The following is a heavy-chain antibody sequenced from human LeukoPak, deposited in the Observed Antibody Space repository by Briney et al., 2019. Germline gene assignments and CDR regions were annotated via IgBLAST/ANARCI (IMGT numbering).Heavy chain of an antibody. CDR2: IWYDGSNK. Sequence: GGSLRLSCAASGFTFSSYGRQWVRQAPGKGLEWVAVIWYDGSNKYYADSVKGRFTISRDNSKNTLYLQMNSLRAEDTAVYYCASYGDYVDYWGQGTLVTVSS. CDR3: ASYGDYVDY. D-gene: IGHD4-17*01. J-gene: IGHJ4*02. CDR1: GFTFSSYG. V-gene: IGHV3-33*01.